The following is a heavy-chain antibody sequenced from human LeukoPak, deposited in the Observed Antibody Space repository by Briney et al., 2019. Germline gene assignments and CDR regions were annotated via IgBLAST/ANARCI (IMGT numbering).Heavy chain of an antibody. CDR1: GYTFSTYD. Sequence: ASVKVSCKTSGYTFSTYDINWLRQAAGQGLEWMGWMNPNSANTGFAQKFQGRAAITRDTSTATAYLELSGLTSEDTAVYYCARAIRYQMLLDYWGQGTLVTVSS. CDR2: MNPNSANT. CDR3: ARAIRYQMLLDY. J-gene: IGHJ4*02. V-gene: IGHV1-8*03. D-gene: IGHD2-2*01.